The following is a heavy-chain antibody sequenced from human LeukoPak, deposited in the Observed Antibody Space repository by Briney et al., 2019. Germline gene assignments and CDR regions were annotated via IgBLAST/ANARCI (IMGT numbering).Heavy chain of an antibody. V-gene: IGHV1-8*01. CDR1: GYTFTSYD. D-gene: IGHD3-3*01. CDR3: ARGRRFLEGFDP. CDR2: MNPNSGNT. Sequence: ASVKVSCKASGYTFTSYDINWVRQATGQGLEWMGWMNPNSGNTGYARKFQGRVTMTRNTSISTAYMELSSLRSEDTAVYYCARGRRFLEGFDPWGQGTLVTVSS. J-gene: IGHJ5*02.